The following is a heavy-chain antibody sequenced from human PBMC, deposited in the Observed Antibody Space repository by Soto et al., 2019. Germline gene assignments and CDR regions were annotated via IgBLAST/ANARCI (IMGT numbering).Heavy chain of an antibody. Sequence: SVKVSCKASGGTFSSYAISWVRQAPGQGLEWMGGIIPIFGTANYAQKFQGRVTITADESTSTAYMELSSLRSEDTAVYYCARNNWNEDYFDYWGQGTLVTVSS. CDR2: IIPIFGTA. D-gene: IGHD1-20*01. V-gene: IGHV1-69*13. CDR3: ARNNWNEDYFDY. J-gene: IGHJ4*02. CDR1: GGTFSSYA.